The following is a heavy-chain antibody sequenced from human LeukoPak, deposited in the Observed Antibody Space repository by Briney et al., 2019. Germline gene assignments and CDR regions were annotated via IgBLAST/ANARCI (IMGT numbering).Heavy chain of an antibody. CDR1: GFTFSSYG. J-gene: IGHJ4*02. CDR3: ARGDDYGDYFDY. D-gene: IGHD4-17*01. CDR2: ISHDGSNK. Sequence: GRSLRLSCAASGFTFSSYGMHWVRQAPGKGLEWVAVISHDGSNKYYADSVKGRFTISRDNSKNTLYLQMNSLRAEDTAVYYCARGDDYGDYFDYWGQGTLVTVSS. V-gene: IGHV3-30*03.